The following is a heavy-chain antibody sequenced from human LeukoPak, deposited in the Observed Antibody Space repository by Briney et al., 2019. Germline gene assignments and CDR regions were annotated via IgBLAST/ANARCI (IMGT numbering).Heavy chain of an antibody. V-gene: IGHV1-18*01. J-gene: IGHJ4*02. CDR2: ISPYNGNT. CDR3: TRTVLDCKNGVCYDY. CDR1: GHTFTNYG. D-gene: IGHD2-8*01. Sequence: ASVKASCKTSGHTFTNYGISWVRQAPGQGLEWMGWISPYNGNTIYAQKLQGRVTVTTDTSTSTAYMELRSLRSDDTAVYYCTRTVLDCKNGVCYDYWGQGTLVTASS.